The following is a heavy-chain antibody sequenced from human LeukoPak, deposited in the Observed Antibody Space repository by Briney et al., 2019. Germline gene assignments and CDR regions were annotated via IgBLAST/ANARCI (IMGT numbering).Heavy chain of an antibody. D-gene: IGHD3-22*01. CDR3: ARVPRGDEWLLGIGY. CDR2: MNPNSGNT. CDR1: GYTFTSYD. J-gene: IGHJ4*02. Sequence: ASVKVSCKASGYTFTSYDINWVRQATGQGLEWMGWMNPNSGNTGYAQKFQGRVTMTRNTSISTAYMELSSLRSEDTAVYYCARVPRGDEWLLGIGYWGQGTLVTVSS. V-gene: IGHV1-8*01.